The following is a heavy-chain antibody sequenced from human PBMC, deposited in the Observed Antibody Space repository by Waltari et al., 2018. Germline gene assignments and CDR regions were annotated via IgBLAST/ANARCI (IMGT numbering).Heavy chain of an antibody. CDR1: GDSIISYH. D-gene: IGHD3-10*01. CDR3: ALYHFDGSGRGY. Sequence: QVQLQESGPGLVKPSETLSLTCTVSGDSIISYHCTWIRQSPGKGLEWIANINYWGDSGKTKYNPSLESRLTISKDTSKNQFSLRLKSVTAADTAVYYCALYHFDGSGRGYWGHGTLVTVSS. J-gene: IGHJ4*03. V-gene: IGHV4-59*01. CDR2: INYWGDSGKT.